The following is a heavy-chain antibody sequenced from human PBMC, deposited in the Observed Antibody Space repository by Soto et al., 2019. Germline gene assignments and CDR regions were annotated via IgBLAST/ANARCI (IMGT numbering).Heavy chain of an antibody. CDR1: GFTFTSYA. CDR2: ISGSGGST. J-gene: IGHJ3*02. V-gene: IGHV3-23*01. Sequence: EVQLLESGGGLVQPGGSLRLSCAASGFTFTSYAMSWVRQAPGKGLEWVSAISGSGGSTYYADSVKARFTISRDNSKNTLYLQMNSLSAEDTAVYYCATDRRCQWPPPAFDIWGQGTMVTVSS. D-gene: IGHD6-19*01. CDR3: ATDRRCQWPPPAFDI.